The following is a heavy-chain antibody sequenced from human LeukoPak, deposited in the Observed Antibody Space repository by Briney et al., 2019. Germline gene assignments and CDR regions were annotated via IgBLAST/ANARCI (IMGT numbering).Heavy chain of an antibody. CDR3: ARDYDSSGYYPYFDC. V-gene: IGHV1-18*01. CDR2: ISAYNGNT. J-gene: IGHJ4*02. D-gene: IGHD3-22*01. Sequence: GASVKVSCKASGYTFTSYGISWVRQAPGQGLEWMGWISAYNGNTNYAQKLQGRVTMTTDTSTSTAYMELRSLRSDDTVVYYCARDYDSSGYYPYFDCWGQGTLVTVSS. CDR1: GYTFTSYG.